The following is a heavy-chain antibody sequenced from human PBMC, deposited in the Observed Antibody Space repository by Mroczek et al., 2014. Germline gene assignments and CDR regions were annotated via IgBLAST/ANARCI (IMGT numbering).Heavy chain of an antibody. V-gene: IGHV3-30*18. J-gene: IGHJ6*02. CDR1: GFTFSSYG. CDR3: AKDSQSLRYFDWWVHYGMDV. CDR2: ISYDGSNK. D-gene: IGHD3-9*01. Sequence: QVQLVQSGGGVVQPGRSLRLSCAASGFTFSSYGMHWVRQAPGKGLEWVAVISYDGSNKYYADSVKGRFTISRDNSKNTLYLQMNSLRAEDTAVYYCAKDSQSLRYFDWWVHYGMDVWGQGTTVTVSS.